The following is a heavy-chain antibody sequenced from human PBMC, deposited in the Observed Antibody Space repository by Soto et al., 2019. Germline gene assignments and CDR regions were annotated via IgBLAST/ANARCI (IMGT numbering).Heavy chain of an antibody. D-gene: IGHD3-9*01. CDR2: IRSKANSYAT. J-gene: IGHJ4*02. CDR1: GFTFSGSA. Sequence: GGSLRLSCAASGFTFSGSAMHWVRQASGKGLEWVGRIRSKANSYATAYAASVKGRFTISRDDSKNTAYLQMNSLKTEDTAVYYCTRQQEQLRYFDWYPDDYWGQGTLVTVSS. CDR3: TRQQEQLRYFDWYPDDY. V-gene: IGHV3-73*01.